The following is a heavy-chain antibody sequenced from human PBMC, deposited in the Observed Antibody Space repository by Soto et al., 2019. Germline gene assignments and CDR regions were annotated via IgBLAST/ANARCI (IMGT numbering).Heavy chain of an antibody. CDR2: ISSSSSYT. CDR3: ARGSSSWYGDYYGMDV. D-gene: IGHD6-13*01. V-gene: IGHV3-11*06. J-gene: IGHJ6*02. CDR1: GFTFSDYY. Sequence: GGSLRLSCAASGFTFSDYYMSWIRQAPGKGLEWVSYISSSSSYTNYADSVKGRFTISRDNAKNSLYLQMNSLRAEDTAVYYCARGSSSWYGDYYGMDVWGQGTTVTVSS.